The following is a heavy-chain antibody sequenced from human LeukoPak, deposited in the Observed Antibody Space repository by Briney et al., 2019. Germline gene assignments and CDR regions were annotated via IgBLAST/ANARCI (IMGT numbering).Heavy chain of an antibody. Sequence: GGSLRLSCTASGFAFGDYAMSWVRQAPGKGLEWVGFIRSKAYGGTTEYAASVKGRFTISRDDSKSIAYLQMNSLKTEDTAVYYCTRDGTYYDFWSGYYGYGMDVWGQGTTVTVSS. J-gene: IGHJ6*02. CDR3: TRDGTYYDFWSGYYGYGMDV. D-gene: IGHD3-3*01. CDR1: GFAFGDYA. CDR2: IRSKAYGGTT. V-gene: IGHV3-49*04.